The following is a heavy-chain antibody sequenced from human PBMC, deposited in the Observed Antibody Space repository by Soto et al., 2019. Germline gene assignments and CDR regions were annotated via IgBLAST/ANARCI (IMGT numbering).Heavy chain of an antibody. CDR3: ATVATNSYDWLDP. CDR1: GFTFNTYW. CDR2: INSDGTNT. D-gene: IGHD5-12*01. V-gene: IGHV3-74*01. J-gene: IGHJ5*02. Sequence: EVQLVESGGTLVQPGGSLRLSCAASGFTFNTYWMHWVRQAPGKGLVWVSRINSDGTNTTYSDSVKGRFTISRDNAKNTVYLQMNTLTAEDTAVYYCATVATNSYDWLDPWGQGTLVTVSS.